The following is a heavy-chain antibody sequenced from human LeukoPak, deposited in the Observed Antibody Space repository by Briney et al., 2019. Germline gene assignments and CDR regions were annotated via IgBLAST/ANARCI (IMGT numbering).Heavy chain of an antibody. J-gene: IGHJ6*03. CDR2: IRSKAYGGTT. CDR3: TRDESPQSWGHYYYYYMDV. D-gene: IGHD3-16*01. Sequence: GGSLSLSCTASGFPFVDYAMSWVRQAPGKGLEWVGFIRSKAYGGTTEYAASVKGRFTISRDDSKSIAYLQMNSLKTEDTAVYYCTRDESPQSWGHYYYYYMDVWGKGTTVTISS. CDR1: GFPFVDYA. V-gene: IGHV3-49*04.